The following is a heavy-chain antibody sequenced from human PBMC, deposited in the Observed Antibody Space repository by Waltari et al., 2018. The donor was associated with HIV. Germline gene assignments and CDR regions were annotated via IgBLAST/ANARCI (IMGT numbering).Heavy chain of an antibody. CDR3: AATYYYDSSGYYGFDY. CDR1: GFTFTSYA. V-gene: IGHV1-58*01. J-gene: IGHJ4*02. Sequence: QMQLVQSGPEVKKPGTSVKVSCKASGFTFTSYAVQWVRQARGQRLEWIGWIVVGSGNTNYAQKFQERVTITRDMSTSTAYMELSSLRSEDTAVYYCAATYYYDSSGYYGFDYWGQGTLVTVSS. D-gene: IGHD3-22*01. CDR2: IVVGSGNT.